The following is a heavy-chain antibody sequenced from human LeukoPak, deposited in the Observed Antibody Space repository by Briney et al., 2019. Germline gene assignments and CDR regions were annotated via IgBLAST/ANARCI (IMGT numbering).Heavy chain of an antibody. Sequence: ASVKVSCKASGYTFTGYYMHWVRQAPGQGLEWMGRINPNSGGTNYAQKFQGRVTMTRDTSISTAYMELSRLRSEDTAVYYCARDRGARIGYFYYYFYIDVWGKGTTVTVSS. V-gene: IGHV1-2*06. J-gene: IGHJ6*03. CDR2: INPNSGGT. D-gene: IGHD3-3*01. CDR3: ARDRGARIGYFYYYFYIDV. CDR1: GYTFTGYY.